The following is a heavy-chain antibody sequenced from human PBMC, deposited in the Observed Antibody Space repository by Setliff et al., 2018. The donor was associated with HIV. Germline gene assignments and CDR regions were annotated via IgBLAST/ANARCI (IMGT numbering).Heavy chain of an antibody. V-gene: IGHV1-18*01. Sequence: ASVKVSCKASGYTFSDYGISWVRQAPGQGLEWMGWISAYNGKTNSAQKVQGRVTMSTDTSTSTAYLELRSLSSDDTAVYYCARDNEAIGWFGDRPDHILLFWGQGTMVTVS. CDR1: GYTFSDYG. D-gene: IGHD3-10*01. J-gene: IGHJ3*01. CDR2: ISAYNGKT. CDR3: ARDNEAIGWFGDRPDHILLF.